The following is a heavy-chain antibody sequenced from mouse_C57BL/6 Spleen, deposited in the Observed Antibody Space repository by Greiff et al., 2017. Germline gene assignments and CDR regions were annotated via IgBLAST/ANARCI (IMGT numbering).Heavy chain of an antibody. Sequence: VQLQQSDAELVKPGASVKISCKVSGYTFTDHTLHWMKQRPEQGLEWIGYIYPRDGSTKYNEKFKGKATLTADKSSSTAYMQLNSLTSEDSAVYFLAMNYDYDWFAYWGQGTLVTVSA. CDR2: IYPRDGST. J-gene: IGHJ3*01. CDR3: AMNYDYDWFAY. D-gene: IGHD2-4*01. CDR1: GYTFTDHT. V-gene: IGHV1-78*01.